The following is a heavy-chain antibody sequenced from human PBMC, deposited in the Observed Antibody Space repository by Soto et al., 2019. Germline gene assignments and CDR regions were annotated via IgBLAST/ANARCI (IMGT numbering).Heavy chain of an antibody. V-gene: IGHV4-39*01. CDR2: IYYSGST. J-gene: IGHJ3*02. Sequence: SETLSLTCTVSGGSISSRSYYWGWIRQPPGKGLEWIGSIYYSGSTYYNPSLKSRVTISVETSKNQFSLKLSSVTAADTAVYYCARRTDYGDYGDAFDIWGQGTMVTVSS. CDR1: GGSISSRSYY. CDR3: ARRTDYGDYGDAFDI. D-gene: IGHD4-17*01.